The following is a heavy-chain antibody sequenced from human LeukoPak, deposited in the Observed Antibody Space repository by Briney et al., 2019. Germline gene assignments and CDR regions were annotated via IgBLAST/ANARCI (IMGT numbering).Heavy chain of an antibody. J-gene: IGHJ4*02. Sequence: SETLSLTCTVSGGSISSYYWSWIRQPPGKGLEGIGYIYYSGSTNYNPSLKSRVTISVDTSKNQFSLKLSSVTAADTAVYYCARDRWGSGSYYAPFDYWGQGILVTVSS. CDR1: GGSISSYY. V-gene: IGHV4-59*01. CDR2: IYYSGST. D-gene: IGHD3-10*01. CDR3: ARDRWGSGSYYAPFDY.